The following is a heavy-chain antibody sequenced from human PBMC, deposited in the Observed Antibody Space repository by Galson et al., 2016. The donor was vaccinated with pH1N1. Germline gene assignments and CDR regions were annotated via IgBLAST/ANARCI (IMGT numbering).Heavy chain of an antibody. D-gene: IGHD1-26*01. CDR2: IDNSGST. CDR1: GASVTRGDSY. V-gene: IGHV4-31*03. J-gene: IGHJ3*02. CDR3: ARRFFEYLVGLPTDGLDT. Sequence: LSLTCTVSGASVTRGDSYWSWIRQHPGKGLEWIGYIDNSGSTYYKSSLKSRITISVDTSKNQVSLRLYSVTAADTAVYYCARRFFEYLVGLPTDGLDTWGPGTMVTVSS.